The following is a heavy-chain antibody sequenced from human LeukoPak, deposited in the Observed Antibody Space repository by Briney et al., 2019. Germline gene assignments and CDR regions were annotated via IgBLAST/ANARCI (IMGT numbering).Heavy chain of an antibody. J-gene: IGHJ3*02. V-gene: IGHV1-69*05. D-gene: IGHD2-2*01. Sequence: SVKVSCKAFGGTFSSYAISWVRQAPGQGLEWMGGIIPIFGTANYAQKFQGRVTITTDESTSTAYMELSSLRSEDTAVYYCATGVPAARVGAFDIWGQGTMVTVSS. CDR1: GGTFSSYA. CDR2: IIPIFGTA. CDR3: ATGVPAARVGAFDI.